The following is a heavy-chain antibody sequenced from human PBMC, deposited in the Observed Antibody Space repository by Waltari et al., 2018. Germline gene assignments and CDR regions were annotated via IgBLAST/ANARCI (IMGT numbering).Heavy chain of an antibody. CDR2: INHSGST. CDR1: GGSFSGYY. Sequence: QVQLQQWGAGLLKPSETLSLTCAVYGGSFSGYYWSWIRQPPGKGLEWIGEINHSGSTTDNPSRKSRVTISVDTSKNQCSRKLSSVTAADTAVYYCARATDANNQRLAYWGQGTLVTVSS. J-gene: IGHJ4*02. D-gene: IGHD2-8*01. V-gene: IGHV4-34*01. CDR3: ARATDANNQRLAY.